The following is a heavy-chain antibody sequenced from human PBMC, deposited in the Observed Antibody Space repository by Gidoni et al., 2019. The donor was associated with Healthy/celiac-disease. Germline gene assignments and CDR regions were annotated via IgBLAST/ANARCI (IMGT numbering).Heavy chain of an antibody. D-gene: IGHD1-26*01. CDR1: GGSISRGGYS. CDR2: IYHSGST. Sequence: QLQLQEPGSGLVKPAQTLSLTCAVSGGSISRGGYSWSWIRQPPGKGLEWIGYIYHSGSTYYNPSLRSRVTISVDRSKNQFSLKLSSVTAADTAVYYCARVVKDSNWFDPWGQGTLVTVSS. CDR3: ARVVKDSNWFDP. J-gene: IGHJ5*02. V-gene: IGHV4-30-2*01.